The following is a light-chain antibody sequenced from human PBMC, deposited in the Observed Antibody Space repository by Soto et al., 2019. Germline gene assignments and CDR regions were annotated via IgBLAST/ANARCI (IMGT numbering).Light chain of an antibody. CDR2: DTS. Sequence: IHMTESPSTLSASVGDRVTITCRASQSVSDWLAWYQQKPGNPPKLLIYDTSRLESAVPSRFSGSGSGTEFTLTISSLQPDDFATYYCQQYNSYLITFGQGTRLEI. CDR3: QQYNSYLIT. CDR1: QSVSDW. V-gene: IGKV1-5*01. J-gene: IGKJ5*01.